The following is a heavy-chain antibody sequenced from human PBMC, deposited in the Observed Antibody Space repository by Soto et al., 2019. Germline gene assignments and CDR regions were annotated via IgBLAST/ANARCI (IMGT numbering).Heavy chain of an antibody. CDR2: ISISGYI. CDR3: ARDCSGGSCYPGMEV. Sequence: NPGGSLRLSCAASVFTFSSYTINLVRQAPGKRLECLSSISISGYIFSTDSVRGRFTISRDNAKNSVYMQINSLRAEDTAVYFCARDCSGGSCYPGMEVWAQGTTVTVSS. J-gene: IGHJ6*02. V-gene: IGHV3-21*01. D-gene: IGHD2-15*01. CDR1: VFTFSSYT.